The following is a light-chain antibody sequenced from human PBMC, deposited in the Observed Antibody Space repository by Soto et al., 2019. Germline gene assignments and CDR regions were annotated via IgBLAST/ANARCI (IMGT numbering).Light chain of an antibody. Sequence: EIVMTQSPATLSVSPGERATLSCRANQSISSSLAWYQQTPGQAPRLLIYGASTRATGIPARFSGSGSGTEFTLTISSLQSEDFAVYYCHQYDTWPRAFGQGTKVEIK. V-gene: IGKV3-15*01. CDR3: HQYDTWPRA. CDR2: GAS. CDR1: QSISSS. J-gene: IGKJ1*01.